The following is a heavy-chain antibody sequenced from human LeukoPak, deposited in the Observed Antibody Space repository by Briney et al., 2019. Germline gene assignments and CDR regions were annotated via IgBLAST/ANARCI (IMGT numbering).Heavy chain of an antibody. V-gene: IGHV4-4*02. CDR3: ARELGHSSGYLNAFDI. Sequence: SGTLSLTCAVSGGSISSSNWWSWVRQPPGKGLEWIGEIYHSGSTNYNPSLKSRVTISVDKSKNQFSLKLSSVTAADTAVYYCARELGHSSGYLNAFDIRGQGTMVTVSS. CDR2: IYHSGST. J-gene: IGHJ3*02. D-gene: IGHD3-22*01. CDR1: GGSISSSNW.